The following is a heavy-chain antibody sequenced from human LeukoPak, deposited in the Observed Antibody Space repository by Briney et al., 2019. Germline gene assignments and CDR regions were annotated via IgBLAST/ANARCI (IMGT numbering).Heavy chain of an antibody. CDR2: ISSLNGNT. D-gene: IGHD1-26*01. Sequence: ASVKVSCKASGYTFASHGFSWVRQAPGQGLEWMGWISSLNGNTYFAQKFKDRLTMTTDTSTTTAYLELRSLRYDDTAVYYCAKTGSIVGASLDYWGQGTLVTVSS. CDR1: GYTFASHG. V-gene: IGHV1-18*01. CDR3: AKTGSIVGASLDY. J-gene: IGHJ4*02.